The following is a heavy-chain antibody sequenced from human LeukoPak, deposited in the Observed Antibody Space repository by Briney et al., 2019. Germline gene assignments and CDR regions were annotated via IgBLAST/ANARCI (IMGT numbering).Heavy chain of an antibody. D-gene: IGHD5-18*01. CDR2: ISGSGDST. CDR3: ADTATSAWYFDL. V-gene: IGHV3-23*01. Sequence: GGSLRLSCEASGFTFSSYAMSWVRQAPGKGLEWVSVISGSGDSTYYADSVKGRFTISRGNSKNTLYLQMNSLRAEDTAVYYCADTATSAWYFDLWGRGTLLTVSS. CDR1: GFTFSSYA. J-gene: IGHJ2*01.